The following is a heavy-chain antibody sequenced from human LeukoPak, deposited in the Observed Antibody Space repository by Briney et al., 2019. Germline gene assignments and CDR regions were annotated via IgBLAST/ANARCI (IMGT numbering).Heavy chain of an antibody. D-gene: IGHD2-21*02. CDR2: IYSGGST. Sequence: GGSLRLSCAASGFTVSSNYMSWVRQAPGKGLEWVSVIYSGGSTYYADSVKGRFTISRDNSKNTLYLQMNSLRAEDTAVYYCARQTAGLYYFDYWGQGTLVTVSS. CDR3: ARQTAGLYYFDY. J-gene: IGHJ4*02. CDR1: GFTVSSNY. V-gene: IGHV3-53*01.